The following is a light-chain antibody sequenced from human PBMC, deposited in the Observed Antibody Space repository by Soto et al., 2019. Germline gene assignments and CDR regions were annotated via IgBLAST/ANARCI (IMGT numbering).Light chain of an antibody. CDR1: QGISNY. CDR3: QHLDSYPIT. CDR2: AAS. J-gene: IGKJ5*01. Sequence: DIQLTQSPSFLSASVGDRVTITCRASQGISNYVLWYQQKPGKAPKLLIYAASTLHSGVASRFSGRGSGTEFTLTISRLQPEDFAIYYCQHLDSYPITFGQGTRLEI. V-gene: IGKV1-9*01.